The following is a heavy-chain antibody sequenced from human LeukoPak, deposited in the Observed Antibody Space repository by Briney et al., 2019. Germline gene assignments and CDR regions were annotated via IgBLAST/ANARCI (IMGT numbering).Heavy chain of an antibody. D-gene: IGHD2-15*01. CDR2: MNPNSGNT. Sequence: ASVKVSCKASGYTFTSYDINWVRQATGQGLEWMGWMNPNSGNTGYAQKFQGRVTMTRNTSISTAYMELSSLRSEDTAVYYCARGRYCSGGSCYLPHKFDYWGQGTLVTVSS. V-gene: IGHV1-8*01. CDR3: ARGRYCSGGSCYLPHKFDY. J-gene: IGHJ4*02. CDR1: GYTFTSYD.